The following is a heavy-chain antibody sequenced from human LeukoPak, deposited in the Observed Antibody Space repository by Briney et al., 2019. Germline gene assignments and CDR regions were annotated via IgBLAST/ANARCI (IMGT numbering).Heavy chain of an antibody. CDR2: IYYSGST. CDR3: AKYYYDSSAYYYGMDC. J-gene: IGHJ4*02. CDR1: GGSISSYY. V-gene: IGHV4-59*01. D-gene: IGHD3-22*01. Sequence: PSETLSLTCTVSGGSISSYYWSWIRQPPGKGLEWIGYIYYSGSTNYNPSLKSRVTISVDTSKNQFSLKLSSVTAADTAVYYCAKYYYDSSAYYYGMDCWGQGTLVTVSS.